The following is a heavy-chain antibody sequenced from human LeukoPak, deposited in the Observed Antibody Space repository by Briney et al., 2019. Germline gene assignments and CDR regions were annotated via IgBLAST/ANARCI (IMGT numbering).Heavy chain of an antibody. CDR2: IYYSGST. D-gene: IGHD3-10*01. Sequence: SETLSLTCTVSGGSISSGVYYWSWIRQHPGKGLEWIGYIYYSGSTYSNPSLKSRLTMSVDISKNRFSLKLSSVTAADTAVYYCARGVKGLRGAFDIWGQGTMVTVSS. CDR3: ARGVKGLRGAFDI. CDR1: GGSISSGVYY. V-gene: IGHV4-31*03. J-gene: IGHJ3*02.